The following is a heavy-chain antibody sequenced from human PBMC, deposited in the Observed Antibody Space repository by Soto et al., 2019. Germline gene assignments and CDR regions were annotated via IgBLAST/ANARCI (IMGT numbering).Heavy chain of an antibody. D-gene: IGHD3-16*01. CDR3: ASHRGNTFGPYDY. Sequence: SETLSLTCAVSGASISSGNWWSWVRQSPGKGLEWLGEIYHSGSTNHNPSLKSRVTISVDKSRNQFSLKLSSMTAADTAVYFCASHRGNTFGPYDYWGQGTQVTISS. V-gene: IGHV4-4*02. J-gene: IGHJ4*01. CDR2: IYHSGST. CDR1: GASISSGNW.